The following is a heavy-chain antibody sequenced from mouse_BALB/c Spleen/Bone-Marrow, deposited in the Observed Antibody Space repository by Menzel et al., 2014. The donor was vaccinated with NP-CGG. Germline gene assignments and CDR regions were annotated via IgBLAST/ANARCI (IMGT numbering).Heavy chain of an antibody. J-gene: IGHJ1*01. CDR3: AKGGITTVWYFDV. V-gene: IGHV2-5*01. CDR2: IWRGGST. Sequence: VKLQESGPGLVQPSQSLSITCTVSGFSLTRNGVHWVGQSPGKGLEWLGGIWRGGSTDYNEAFMSRLSITKDNSKSQVFFKMNSLQGDDTAIYYCAKGGITTVWYFDVWGAGTTVTVSS. CDR1: GFSLTRNG. D-gene: IGHD1-1*01.